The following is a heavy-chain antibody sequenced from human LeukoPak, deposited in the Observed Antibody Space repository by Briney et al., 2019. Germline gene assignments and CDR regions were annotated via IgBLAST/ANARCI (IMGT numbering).Heavy chain of an antibody. CDR3: AVPGGFDY. D-gene: IGHD2-2*01. Sequence: GGSLRLSCAASGFIFSNYEVYWVPQAPGKGLEWVSYISRRGNTIYYADSVKGRFTISRDNAKNSLYLQMKSLRAEDTAVYYCAVPGGFDYWGQGTLVTVSS. V-gene: IGHV3-48*03. CDR1: GFIFSNYE. J-gene: IGHJ4*02. CDR2: ISRRGNTI.